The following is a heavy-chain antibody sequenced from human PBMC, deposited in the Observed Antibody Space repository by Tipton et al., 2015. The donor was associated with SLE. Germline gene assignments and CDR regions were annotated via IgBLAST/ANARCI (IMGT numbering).Heavy chain of an antibody. CDR1: GFTFDDYA. V-gene: IGHV3-9*01. CDR2: IRYNSDTL. CDR3: AKDRGSYGMDV. J-gene: IGHJ6*02. Sequence: SLRLSCAVSGFTFDDYAMHWVRQATGKGLEWVAGIRYNSDTLGYADSVKGRFTLSRDDAKNSLYLQMNSLRAEDTALYYCAKDRGSYGMDVWGQGTTVTV.